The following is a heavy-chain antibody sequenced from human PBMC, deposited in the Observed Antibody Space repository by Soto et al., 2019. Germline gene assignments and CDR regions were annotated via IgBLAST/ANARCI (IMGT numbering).Heavy chain of an antibody. J-gene: IGHJ4*02. Sequence: GGSLRLSCAASGFTFSSYGMHWVRQAPGKGLEWVAVIWYDGSNKYYADSVKGRFTISRDNSKNTLYLQMNSLRAEDTAVYYCTSAESPGMSYFFDSWGQGVLVTVSS. CDR2: IWYDGSNK. CDR1: GFTFSSYG. V-gene: IGHV3-33*01. CDR3: TSAESPGMSYFFDS.